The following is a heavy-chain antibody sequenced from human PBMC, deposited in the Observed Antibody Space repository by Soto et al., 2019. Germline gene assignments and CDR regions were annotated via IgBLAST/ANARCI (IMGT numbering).Heavy chain of an antibody. Sequence: SQTLALAGAISGDTVSSNSSAWNCIRQSPSRGLEWLGRTYYRSTWSNDYAVSVKSRITINPDTSKNHFSLHLYSVTPEDTAVYYCAGVSWFRGMDVWGQGTPVTVSS. J-gene: IGHJ6*02. CDR1: GDTVSSNSSA. V-gene: IGHV6-1*01. D-gene: IGHD3-10*01. CDR2: TYYRSTWSN. CDR3: AGVSWFRGMDV.